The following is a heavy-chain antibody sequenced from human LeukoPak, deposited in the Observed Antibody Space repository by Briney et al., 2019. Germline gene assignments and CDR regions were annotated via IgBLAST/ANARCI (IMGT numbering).Heavy chain of an antibody. CDR1: GGTFSRYA. Sequence: ASVKVSCKASGGTFSRYAISWVRQAPGQGLEWMGRIIPIIGIVNYAQKFQGRVTITADKSTSTAYMELSSLRSEDTAVYYCARVPSGYTPNAKYYYYGMDVWGQGTTVTVSS. D-gene: IGHD5-12*01. J-gene: IGHJ6*02. CDR2: IIPIIGIV. V-gene: IGHV1-69*04. CDR3: ARVPSGYTPNAKYYYYGMDV.